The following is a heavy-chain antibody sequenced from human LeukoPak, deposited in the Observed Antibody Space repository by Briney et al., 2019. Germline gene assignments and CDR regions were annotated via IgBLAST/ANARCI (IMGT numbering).Heavy chain of an antibody. D-gene: IGHD3-3*01. CDR2: ISGTSGNT. J-gene: IGHJ4*02. CDR3: AKEKDYDFWSGYYDASFDY. Sequence: GGSLRLSCAASGFTFSIYAMSWVRQAPGKGLEWVSSISGTSGNTYYADSVKGRFAISRDNSKDTLYLQMNSLRAEDTAVYYCAKEKDYDFWSGYYDASFDYWGQGTLVTVSS. CDR1: GFTFSIYA. V-gene: IGHV3-23*01.